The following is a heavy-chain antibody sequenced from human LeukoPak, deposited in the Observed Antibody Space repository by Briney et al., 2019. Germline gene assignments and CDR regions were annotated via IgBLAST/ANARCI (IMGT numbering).Heavy chain of an antibody. J-gene: IGHJ4*02. Sequence: SETLSLTCAVYGGSFSGDYWSWVRQPAGKGLEWIGRIYSSGSANYNPSLKSRVTMSVDTSNNQFSLKLTSVSAADTAVYYCAREYGDLDYWGQGTLVTVSS. D-gene: IGHD4-17*01. CDR3: AREYGDLDY. CDR1: GGSFSGDY. V-gene: IGHV4-4*07. CDR2: IYSSGSA.